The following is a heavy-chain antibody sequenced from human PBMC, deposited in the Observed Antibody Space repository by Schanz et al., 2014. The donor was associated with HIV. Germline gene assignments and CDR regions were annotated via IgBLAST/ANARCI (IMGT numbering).Heavy chain of an antibody. CDR1: GFAFSDYA. CDR3: ARDRQPSSYRGLDV. Sequence: EVPLLESGGGLAQPGGSQRLSCAASGFAFSDYAMSWVRQAPGKGLEWVSSISSSGSFLYYAELVKGRFTISRDSAKNSLYLQINSLRVDDTAVYYCARDRQPSSYRGLDVWGQGTTVTVSS. D-gene: IGHD6-6*01. CDR2: ISSSGSFL. V-gene: IGHV3-21*02. J-gene: IGHJ6*02.